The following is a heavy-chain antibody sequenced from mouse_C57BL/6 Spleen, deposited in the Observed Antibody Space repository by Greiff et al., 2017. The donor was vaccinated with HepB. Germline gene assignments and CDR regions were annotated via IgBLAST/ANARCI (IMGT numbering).Heavy chain of an antibody. Sequence: QVQLQQPGAELVKPGASVKLSCKASGYTFTSYWMQWVKQRPGQGLEWIGEIDPSDSYTNYNQKFKGKATLTVDTSSSTAYMQLSSLTSEDSAVYYCARRPYYYGSSQGWYFDVWGTGTTVTVSS. D-gene: IGHD1-1*01. V-gene: IGHV1-50*01. J-gene: IGHJ1*03. CDR1: GYTFTSYW. CDR2: IDPSDSYT. CDR3: ARRPYYYGSSQGWYFDV.